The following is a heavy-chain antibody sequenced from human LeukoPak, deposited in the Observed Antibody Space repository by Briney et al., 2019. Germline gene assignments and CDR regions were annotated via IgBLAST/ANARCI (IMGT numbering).Heavy chain of an antibody. D-gene: IGHD3-10*01. V-gene: IGHV4-59*01. CDR3: ARDSSYYYGPGNYYYYMDV. CDR2: IYYSGYT. J-gene: IGHJ6*03. Sequence: SETLSLTCTVSGGSISTYYWSWIRQPPGRGLEWIGYIYYSGYTNYNPSLKSRVTISVDTSKNQFSLKLSSVTAADTAVYYCARDSSYYYGPGNYYYYMDVWGKGTTVTISS. CDR1: GGSISTYY.